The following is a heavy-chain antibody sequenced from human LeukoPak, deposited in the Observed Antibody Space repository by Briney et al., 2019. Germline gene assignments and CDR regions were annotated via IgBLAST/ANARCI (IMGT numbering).Heavy chain of an antibody. CDR1: GGSISSSSYY. Sequence: SETLSLTCTVSGGSISSSSYYWGWIRQPPGKGLEWIGSIYYSGSTYYNPSLKSRVTISVDTSKNQFSLKLSSVTAADTAVYYCARLTAAFDYWGQGALVTVSS. CDR3: ARLTAAFDY. V-gene: IGHV4-39*01. CDR2: IYYSGST. D-gene: IGHD2-15*01. J-gene: IGHJ4*02.